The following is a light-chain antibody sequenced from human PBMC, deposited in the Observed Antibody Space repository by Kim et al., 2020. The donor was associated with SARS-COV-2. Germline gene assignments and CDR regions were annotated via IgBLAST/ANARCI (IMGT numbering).Light chain of an antibody. CDR3: NSRDNSVNHHF. CDR1: SLRSYY. CDR2: GKN. V-gene: IGLV3-19*01. J-gene: IGLJ1*01. Sequence: SSELTQDPAVSVALGQTVRITCQGDSLRSYYASWYQQKPGQAPVLVIYGKNNRPSGIPDRFSGSSSGNTASLTIAGAQAEDEADYYCNSRDNSVNHHFFG.